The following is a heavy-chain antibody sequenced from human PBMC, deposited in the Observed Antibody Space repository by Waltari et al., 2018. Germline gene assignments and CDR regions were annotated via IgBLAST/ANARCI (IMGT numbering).Heavy chain of an antibody. CDR1: GFTFRSYA. J-gene: IGHJ4*02. CDR3: AKDSDYGDYQYYFDY. D-gene: IGHD4-17*01. Sequence: EVQLLESGGGLVQPGGSLRLSCAASGFTFRSYAMSWVRQAPGKGLEWVSAISGSGGRTYYAESVKGRFTISRDNSKNTLYLQMNSLRAEDTAVYYCAKDSDYGDYQYYFDYWGQGTLVTVSS. CDR2: ISGSGGRT. V-gene: IGHV3-23*01.